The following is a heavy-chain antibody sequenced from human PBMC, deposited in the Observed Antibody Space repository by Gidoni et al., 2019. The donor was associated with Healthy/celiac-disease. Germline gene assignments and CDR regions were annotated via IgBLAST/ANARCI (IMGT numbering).Heavy chain of an antibody. CDR3: AKDYRIAAAGTYYYYYYGMDV. D-gene: IGHD6-13*01. Sequence: QVQLVESGGGVVQPGRSLRLSCAASGFTFRSYGMHGVRQAPGKGLEWVAVISYDGSNKYYADSVKGRFTISRDNSKNTLYLQMNSLRAEDTAVYYCAKDYRIAAAGTYYYYYYGMDVWGQGTTVTVSS. V-gene: IGHV3-30*18. J-gene: IGHJ6*02. CDR2: ISYDGSNK. CDR1: GFTFRSYG.